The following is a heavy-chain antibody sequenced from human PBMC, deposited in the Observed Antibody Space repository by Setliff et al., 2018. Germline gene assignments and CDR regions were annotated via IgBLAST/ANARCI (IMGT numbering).Heavy chain of an antibody. J-gene: IGHJ5*01. Sequence: SVKVSCKSSGGTFSSSDITWVRQAPGQGLQWLGRFTPILGATNYAQNFQGRVTITADESTSTGYMELRSLRSDDTAVYYCARELRSPYWHLDSWGQGTQVTVSS. CDR1: GGTFSSSD. V-gene: IGHV1-69*13. CDR3: ARELRSPYWHLDS. D-gene: IGHD3-16*01. CDR2: FTPILGAT.